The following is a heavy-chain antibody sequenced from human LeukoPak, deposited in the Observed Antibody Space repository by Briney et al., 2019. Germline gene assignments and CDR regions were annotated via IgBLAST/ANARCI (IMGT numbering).Heavy chain of an antibody. CDR2: ISGSGGST. J-gene: IGHJ4*02. D-gene: IGHD3-16*01. CDR1: GFTFSSYA. Sequence: GGSLRLSCAASGFTFSSYAMSWVRQAPGKGLEWVSAISGSGGSTYYADSVKGRFTISRDNSKNTLYPQMNSLRAEDTAVYYCAKDHSWVPHYFDYWGQGTLVTVSS. CDR3: AKDHSWVPHYFDY. V-gene: IGHV3-23*01.